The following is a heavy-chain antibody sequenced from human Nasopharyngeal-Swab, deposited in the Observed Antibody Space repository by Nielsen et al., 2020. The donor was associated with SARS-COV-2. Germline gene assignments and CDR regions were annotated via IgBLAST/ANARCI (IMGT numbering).Heavy chain of an antibody. Sequence: GESLKISCAASGFTFSSYWMHWVRQAPGKGLVWVSRINSDGSSTSYADSVKGRFTISRDNAKNTLYLQMNSLRAEDTALYYCAKDVSGSTWADYYYYGMDVWGQGTTVTVSS. CDR2: INSDGSST. J-gene: IGHJ6*02. CDR1: GFTFSSYW. D-gene: IGHD6-13*01. CDR3: AKDVSGSTWADYYYYGMDV. V-gene: IGHV3-74*01.